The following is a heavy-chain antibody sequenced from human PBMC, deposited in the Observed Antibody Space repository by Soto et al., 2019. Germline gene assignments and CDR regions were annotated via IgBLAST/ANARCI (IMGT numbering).Heavy chain of an antibody. CDR3: ARDSAGGYSYGRIDP. CDR2: IWYDGSNK. D-gene: IGHD5-18*01. CDR1: GFTFSSYG. Sequence: GGSLRLSCAASGFTFSSYGMHWVRQAPGKGLEWVAVIWYDGSNKYYADSVKGRFTISRDNSKNTLYLQMNSLRAEDTAVYYCARDSAGGYSYGRIDPWGRGTLVTVSS. V-gene: IGHV3-33*01. J-gene: IGHJ5*02.